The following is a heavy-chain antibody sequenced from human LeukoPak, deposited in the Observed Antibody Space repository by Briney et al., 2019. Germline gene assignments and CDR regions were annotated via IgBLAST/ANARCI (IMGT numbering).Heavy chain of an antibody. CDR2: INPNSGGT. D-gene: IGHD3-10*01. CDR1: GYTFTGYY. J-gene: IGHJ4*02. Sequence: ASVKVSCKASGYTFTGYYMHWVRQAPGQGLEWMGWINPNSGGTNYAQKFQGRVTMTRDTSISTAYMELSRLRSDDTAVYYCARLLWFGELSTRTRRYFDYWDQGTLVTVSS. V-gene: IGHV1-2*02. CDR3: ARLLWFGELSTRTRRYFDY.